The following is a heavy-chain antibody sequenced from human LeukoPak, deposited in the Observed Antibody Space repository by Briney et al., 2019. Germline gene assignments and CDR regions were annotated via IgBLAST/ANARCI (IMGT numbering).Heavy chain of an antibody. J-gene: IGHJ6*02. D-gene: IGHD3-10*01. V-gene: IGHV4-30-4*01. CDR3: ARLLWFGEGGHGVDV. CDR1: GGSVNSGDYY. CDR2: IYYSGNT. Sequence: SETLSLTCTVSGGSVNSGDYYWSWIRQPPGKGLEWIGYIYYSGNTYYNPPLESRLTISLDTSKNQFSLKLSSVTAADTAVYYCARLLWFGEGGHGVDVWGQGTTVAVSS.